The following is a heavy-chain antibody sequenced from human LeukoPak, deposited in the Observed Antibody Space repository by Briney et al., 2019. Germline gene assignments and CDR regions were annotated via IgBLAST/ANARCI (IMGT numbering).Heavy chain of an antibody. CDR3: ARGNGCSSTSCSGGFDY. V-gene: IGHV3-7*04. CDR2: IKQAGTEK. CDR1: GFTFSSYW. J-gene: IGHJ4*02. D-gene: IGHD2-2*01. Sequence: QSGGSLRLSCAASGFTFSSYWMTWVRQAPGKGLESVANIKQAGTEKYYVDSVKGRFTISRDNAKNSLFLQMNSLRAEDTAVYYCARGNGCSSTSCSGGFDYWGQGTLVTVSS.